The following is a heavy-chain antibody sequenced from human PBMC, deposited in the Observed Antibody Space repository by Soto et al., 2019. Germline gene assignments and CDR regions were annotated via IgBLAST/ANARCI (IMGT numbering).Heavy chain of an antibody. D-gene: IGHD3-3*01. CDR1: CGSFDGYY. V-gene: IGHV4-34*01. CDR3: ARGVDSWSGYLF. Sequence: PSETLSLTCALYCGSFDGYYWSWIRQSPGKGLEWIGEIHHSGSTKYNPSLKSRVSLSVDTSTKQFSLKMTSMTAADRGVYYCARGVDSWSGYLFWGQGTPVTAPQ. CDR2: IHHSGST. J-gene: IGHJ4*02.